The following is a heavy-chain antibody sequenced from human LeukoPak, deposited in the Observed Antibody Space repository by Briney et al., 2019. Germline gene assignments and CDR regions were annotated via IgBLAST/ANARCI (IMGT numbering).Heavy chain of an antibody. CDR1: GGTFSSYA. CDR2: IIPIFGTA. D-gene: IGHD3-22*01. J-gene: IGHJ4*02. CDR3: ARDSQIYYRPYYFDY. V-gene: IGHV1-69*13. Sequence: SVKVSCRASGGTFSSYAISWVRQAPGQGLEWKGGIIPIFGTANYAQKFQGRVTITADESTSTAYMELSSLRSEDTAVYYCARDSQIYYRPYYFDYWGQGTRVTVSS.